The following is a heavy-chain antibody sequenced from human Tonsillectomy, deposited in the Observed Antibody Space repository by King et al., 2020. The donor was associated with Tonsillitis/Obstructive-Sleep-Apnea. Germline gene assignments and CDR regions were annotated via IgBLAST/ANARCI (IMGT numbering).Heavy chain of an antibody. V-gene: IGHV3-48*02. J-gene: IGHJ4*02. Sequence: DVQLVESGGGLVQPGGSLRLSCAVSGFTFSSYSMNWVRQAPGKGLEWISYISSRSKTIYYADSVKGRFTISRDNAKNSLYLQMNSLKDGDTAVYYCARNYSSSSGKTQDYWGQGTLVTVSP. D-gene: IGHD6-6*01. CDR2: ISSRSKTI. CDR3: ARNYSSSSGKTQDY. CDR1: GFTFSSYS.